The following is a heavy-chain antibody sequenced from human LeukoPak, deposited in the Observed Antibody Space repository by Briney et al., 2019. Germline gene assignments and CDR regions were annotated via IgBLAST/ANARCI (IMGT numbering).Heavy chain of an antibody. CDR3: ARHLSMAVAGSAWFDP. V-gene: IGHV4-38-2*01. CDR2: IYHSGTT. CDR1: GYSISSGYY. Sequence: PSETLSLTCAVSGYSISSGYYWGWIRQPPGKGLEWIGNIYHSGTTNYNPSLKSRVTISVDTSKNQFSLKLSSVTAADTALYYVARHLSMAVAGSAWFDPWGQGTLVTVSS. D-gene: IGHD6-19*01. J-gene: IGHJ5*02.